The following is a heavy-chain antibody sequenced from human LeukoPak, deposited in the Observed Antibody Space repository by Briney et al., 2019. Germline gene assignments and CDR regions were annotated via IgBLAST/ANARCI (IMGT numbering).Heavy chain of an antibody. CDR1: GFTFSSYA. CDR3: ARALAVAGTGGHY. CDR2: ISSDGSST. V-gene: IGHV3-74*01. Sequence: PGGSLRLSCAASGFTFSSYAMSWVRQAPGKGLVWVSRISSDGSSTSYADSVKGRFTISRDNAKNTLYLQMNSLRAEDTAVYYCARALAVAGTGGHYWGQGTLVTVSS. J-gene: IGHJ4*02. D-gene: IGHD6-19*01.